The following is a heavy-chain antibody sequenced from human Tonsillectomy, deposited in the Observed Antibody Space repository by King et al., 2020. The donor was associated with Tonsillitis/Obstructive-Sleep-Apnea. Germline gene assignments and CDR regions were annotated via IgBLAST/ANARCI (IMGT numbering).Heavy chain of an antibody. Sequence: QLQESGPGLVKPSETLSLTCTVSGGSISSYYWSWIRQPPGKGLEWIGYIYYSGSTNYNPSLKSRVTISVDTSKNQFSLKLSSVTAADTAVYYCARGDSAAVFWSGDPGGGAFDPWGQGTLVTVSS. CDR3: ARGDSAAVFWSGDPGGGAFDP. CDR2: IYYSGST. D-gene: IGHD3-3*01. V-gene: IGHV4-59*01. CDR1: GGSISSYY. J-gene: IGHJ5*02.